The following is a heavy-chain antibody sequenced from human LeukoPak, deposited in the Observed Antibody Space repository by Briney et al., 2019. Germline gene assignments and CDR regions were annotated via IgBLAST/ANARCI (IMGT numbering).Heavy chain of an antibody. J-gene: IGHJ3*02. CDR1: GYTFTGYY. D-gene: IGHD4-17*01. CDR2: INPNSGST. CDR3: AQDYVTVTKFFPDAFDI. V-gene: IGHV1-2*02. Sequence: GASVKVSCKASGYTFTGYYMHWVRQAPGQGLEWMGWINPNSGSTNYAQKFQGRVTMTRDTSISTAYMELSRLRSDDTAVYYCAQDYVTVTKFFPDAFDIWGQGTMVTVSS.